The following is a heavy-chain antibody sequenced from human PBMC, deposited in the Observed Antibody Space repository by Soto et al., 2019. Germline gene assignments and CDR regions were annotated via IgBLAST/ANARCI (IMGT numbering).Heavy chain of an antibody. Sequence: QVQLVQSGAEVKKPGASVKVSCKASGYTFTSYDINWVRQATGQGLELMGWMNANSGSTAYAQKFQGRVTMLRNTAISTAYMELSSLRSEDTAVYYCARERGAFDIWGQGTMVTVSS. CDR2: MNANSGST. V-gene: IGHV1-8*01. CDR1: GYTFTSYD. J-gene: IGHJ3*02. CDR3: ARERGAFDI.